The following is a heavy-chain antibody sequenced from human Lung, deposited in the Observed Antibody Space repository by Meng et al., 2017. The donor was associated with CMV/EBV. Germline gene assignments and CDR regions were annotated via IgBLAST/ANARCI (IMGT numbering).Heavy chain of an antibody. Sequence: QISFKGSGPPLVKPQQPLTLICTFSGFSLSTSGVGVGWIRQPPGKALEWLALIYWDDDKRYSPSLKNRLTITKDTSKNQVVLTLTNIDPVDTATYYCAHRHRLRDFDYWGQGTLVTVSS. CDR1: GFSLSTSGVG. J-gene: IGHJ4*02. V-gene: IGHV2-5*02. CDR3: AHRHRLRDFDY. D-gene: IGHD4-17*01. CDR2: IYWDDDK.